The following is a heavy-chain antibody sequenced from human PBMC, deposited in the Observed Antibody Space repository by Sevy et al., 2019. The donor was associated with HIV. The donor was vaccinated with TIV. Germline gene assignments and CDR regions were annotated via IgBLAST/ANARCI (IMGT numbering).Heavy chain of an antibody. D-gene: IGHD6-13*01. CDR3: ALGIAAQYYFDY. CDR2: INHSGST. V-gene: IGHV4-34*01. CDR1: GGSFSGYY. J-gene: IGHJ4*02. Sequence: SETLSLTCAVYGGSFSGYYWSWIRQPPGKGLEWIGEINHSGSTNYNPSLKSRVTISVDTSKNQFSLKRSSVTAADTAVYYCALGIAAQYYFDYWGQGTLVTVSS.